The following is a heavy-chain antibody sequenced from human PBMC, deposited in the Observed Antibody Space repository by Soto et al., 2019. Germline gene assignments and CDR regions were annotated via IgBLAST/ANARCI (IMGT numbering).Heavy chain of an antibody. Sequence: EVQLLESGGGLVQPGGSLRLSCAASGFTFTNYAMNWVRQAPGKGLEWVSSISGSGTTTYYADSVQGRFTISRDNSRHTLYLEMNSLRAEDTAVYYCARALFLPGYYGSGNYYALDYWGQGTLVPVSS. D-gene: IGHD3-10*01. CDR1: GFTFTNYA. CDR3: ARALFLPGYYGSGNYYALDY. CDR2: ISGSGTTT. J-gene: IGHJ4*02. V-gene: IGHV3-23*01.